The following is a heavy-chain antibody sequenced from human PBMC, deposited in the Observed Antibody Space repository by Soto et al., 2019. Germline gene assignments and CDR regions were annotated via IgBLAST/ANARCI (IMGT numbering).Heavy chain of an antibody. CDR2: ISSDGSNK. CDR1: EFTFSSYC. CDR3: AKGNLRYLEWLSNYMDV. J-gene: IGHJ6*03. Sequence: PGVSPRLSFAASEFTFSSYCMHWVRQAPGKGLEWVAVISSDGSNKYHADSVKGRFTISRDNSKNTLYLQMNSLRVEDTGVYYCAKGNLRYLEWLSNYMDVWGKGTTVTVSS. V-gene: IGHV3-30*18. D-gene: IGHD3-3*01.